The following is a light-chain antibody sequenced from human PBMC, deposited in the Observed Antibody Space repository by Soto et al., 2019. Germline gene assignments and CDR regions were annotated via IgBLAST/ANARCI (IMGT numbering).Light chain of an antibody. Sequence: QSALTQPASVSWSPGQSIIISCTVTSSDVGGYNYVSWYQQHPGKAPKLMIYDVSNRPSGVSNRFSGSKSGNTASLTISGLQAEDEADYYCSSYTSSSTIFGTGTKLTVL. J-gene: IGLJ1*01. CDR2: DVS. CDR3: SSYTSSSTI. V-gene: IGLV2-14*01. CDR1: SSDVGGYNY.